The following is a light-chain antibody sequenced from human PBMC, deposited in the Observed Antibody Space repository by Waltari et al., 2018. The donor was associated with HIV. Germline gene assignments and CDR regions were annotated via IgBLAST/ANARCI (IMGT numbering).Light chain of an antibody. CDR3: GTWDSSLSAV. Sequence: QSVLTQPPSVSAAPGQTVTISCSGRGSNIGGHEVSWYQQLPGTAPKLLIYDKDKRASGLPARFSGSKSGRSATRGITGLQTGDEADYYCGTWDSSLSAVFGGGTKVTV. V-gene: IGLV1-51*01. CDR1: GSNIGGHE. J-gene: IGLJ3*02. CDR2: DKD.